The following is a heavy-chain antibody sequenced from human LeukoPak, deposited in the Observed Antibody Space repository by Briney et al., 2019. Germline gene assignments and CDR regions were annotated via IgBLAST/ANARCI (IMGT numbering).Heavy chain of an antibody. Sequence: PSETLSLTCTVSGGSISSYYWSWIRQPPGKGLEWIGYIYYSGSTNYNPSLKSRVTISVDTSKNQFSLRLSSVTAADTAVYYCARGRYWAPLLSYGDWFDPWGQGTLVTVSS. CDR3: ARGRYWAPLLSYGDWFDP. CDR2: IYYSGST. D-gene: IGHD3-22*01. V-gene: IGHV4-59*01. CDR1: GGSISSYY. J-gene: IGHJ5*02.